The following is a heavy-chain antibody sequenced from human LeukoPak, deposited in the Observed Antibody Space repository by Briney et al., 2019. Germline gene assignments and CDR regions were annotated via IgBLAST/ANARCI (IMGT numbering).Heavy chain of an antibody. CDR3: ARTVGATSYYYMDV. CDR2: INPNSGDT. J-gene: IGHJ6*03. CDR1: GYTFTNHP. Sequence: GASVKVSCKASGYTFTNHPMHWVRQAPGQGLEWMGWINPNSGDTNYVQKFQGRVTMTRDTSTSTVYMELSSLRSEDTAVYYCARTVGATSYYYMDVWGKGTTVTVSS. D-gene: IGHD1-26*01. V-gene: IGHV1-2*02.